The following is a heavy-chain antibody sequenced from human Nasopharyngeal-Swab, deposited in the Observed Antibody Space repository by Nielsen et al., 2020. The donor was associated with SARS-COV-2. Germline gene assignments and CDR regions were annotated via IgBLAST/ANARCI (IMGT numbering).Heavy chain of an antibody. CDR3: ARSVGSFYGQGAFDI. D-gene: IGHD1-26*01. CDR2: IRRQTYGGAP. V-gene: IGHV3-49*01. CDR1: GFTFGDYA. Sequence: GGSLRLSCTTSGFTFGDYAMSWFRQAPGKGLEWVGFIRRQTYGGAPESAASVKGRFTISRDGAESIAYLQMNSLETEDTGVYYCARSVGSFYGQGAFDIWGQGTMVTVSS. J-gene: IGHJ3*02.